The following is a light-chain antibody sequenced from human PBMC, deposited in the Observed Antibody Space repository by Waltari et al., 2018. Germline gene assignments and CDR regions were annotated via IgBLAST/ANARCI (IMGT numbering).Light chain of an antibody. CDR1: QSISTW. V-gene: IGKV1-5*03. Sequence: DIHMTQSPSTLSASVGDRVSISCRASQSISTWLAWYQQKPGKAPKLLIYMASSLESGVPTRFSGSGSWTEFTLTISSLQPDDFATYYCQQYNSYPWTFGQGTKVEIK. J-gene: IGKJ1*01. CDR3: QQYNSYPWT. CDR2: MAS.